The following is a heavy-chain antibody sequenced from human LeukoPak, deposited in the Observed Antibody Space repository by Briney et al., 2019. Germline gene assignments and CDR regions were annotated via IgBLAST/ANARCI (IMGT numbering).Heavy chain of an antibody. CDR2: INWNGGST. CDR3: ARDLRGSYKGISY. Sequence: GGSLRLSCAASGFTFSNFSMNWVRQAPGKGLEWVSGINWNGGSTGYADSVKGRFTISRDNAKNSLYLQMNSLRAEDTALYYCARDLRGSYKGISYWGQGTLVTVSS. V-gene: IGHV3-20*04. D-gene: IGHD3-3*01. CDR1: GFTFSNFS. J-gene: IGHJ4*02.